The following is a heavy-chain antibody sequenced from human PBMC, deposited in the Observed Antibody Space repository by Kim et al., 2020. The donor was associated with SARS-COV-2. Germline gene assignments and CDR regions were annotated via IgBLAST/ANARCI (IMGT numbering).Heavy chain of an antibody. J-gene: IGHJ4*02. Sequence: GGSLRLSCAASGFSFSDYYMSWIRQAPGKGLEWVSYISSSGYTIYYADSVKGRFTISRDKAKNSLYLQMNSLRAEDTAVYYCAREVRGVTYYFDNWGRGTLVTVSS. D-gene: IGHD3-10*01. CDR1: GFSFSDYY. CDR3: AREVRGVTYYFDN. CDR2: ISSSGYTI. V-gene: IGHV3-11*04.